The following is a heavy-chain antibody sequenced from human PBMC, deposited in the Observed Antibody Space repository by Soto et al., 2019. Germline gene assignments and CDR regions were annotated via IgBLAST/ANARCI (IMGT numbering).Heavy chain of an antibody. CDR3: AGGGAAGYTY. D-gene: IGHD6-13*01. Sequence: QVQLQQWGAGLLKPSETLSLTCAVYGGSFSGYYWSWIRQPPGKGLEWIGESNHRGSTKYNPSLKSRVTISVDTSKNQFSLNLRSVTAADTAVYYCAGGGAAGYTYWGQGTLVTVSS. CDR2: SNHRGST. J-gene: IGHJ4*02. CDR1: GGSFSGYY. V-gene: IGHV4-34*01.